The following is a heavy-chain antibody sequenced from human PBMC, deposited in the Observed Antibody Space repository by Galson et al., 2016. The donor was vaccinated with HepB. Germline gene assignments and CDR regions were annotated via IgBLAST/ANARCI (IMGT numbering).Heavy chain of an antibody. Sequence: SLRLSCAASGFTFSSYAINWARQAPGKGLEWIAWITSSSDTMYYADSVKGRFTISRDNAKNSLYLEMNSLRDEDTAVYYCARDDYFRLGYWGQGTLVTVSS. CDR2: ITSSSDTM. J-gene: IGHJ4*02. CDR1: GFTFSSYA. CDR3: ARDDYFRLGY. D-gene: IGHD3-16*01. V-gene: IGHV3-48*02.